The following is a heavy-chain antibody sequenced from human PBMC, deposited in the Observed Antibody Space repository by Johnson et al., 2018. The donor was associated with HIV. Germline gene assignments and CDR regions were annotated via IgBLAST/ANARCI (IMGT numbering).Heavy chain of an antibody. Sequence: VQLVESGGGLVQPGGSLRLSCAASGISFSSYWMTWVRQAPGKGLEWVGNIKQEGSEEYSVDSVKGRFTISRDNAKNSLYLQMNSLRVEDTAIYYCARGRGALDIWGQGTVVTVSS. CDR2: IKQEGSEE. V-gene: IGHV3-7*04. D-gene: IGHD3-16*01. CDR1: GISFSSYW. CDR3: ARGRGALDI. J-gene: IGHJ3*02.